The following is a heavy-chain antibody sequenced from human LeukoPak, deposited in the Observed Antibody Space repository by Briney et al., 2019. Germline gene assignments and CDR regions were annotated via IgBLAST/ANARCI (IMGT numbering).Heavy chain of an antibody. Sequence: GGSLRLSCAASGFTFSSYGMSWVRQAPGKGLEWVSGISGSGSDGSTYYADSVKGRFTISRDNFKNTLYLQMNSLRAEDTAVYYCAKDPQSAPWFDPWGQGTLVTVSS. J-gene: IGHJ5*02. CDR3: AKDPQSAPWFDP. CDR1: GFTFSSYG. V-gene: IGHV3-23*01. CDR2: ISGSGSDGST.